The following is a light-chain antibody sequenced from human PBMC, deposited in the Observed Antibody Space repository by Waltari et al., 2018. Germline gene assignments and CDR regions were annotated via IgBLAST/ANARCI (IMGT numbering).Light chain of an antibody. CDR3: LQDYNYPRT. CDR1: QGIRND. Sequence: AIQMTQSPSSLSASVGDRVSITCRASQGIRNDLGWYQQKPGKAPNLLIYAASSLQSGVPSRFSGSGSGTDFTLTISSLQPEDFATYYCLQDYNYPRTFGQGTKVEIK. V-gene: IGKV1-6*01. CDR2: AAS. J-gene: IGKJ1*01.